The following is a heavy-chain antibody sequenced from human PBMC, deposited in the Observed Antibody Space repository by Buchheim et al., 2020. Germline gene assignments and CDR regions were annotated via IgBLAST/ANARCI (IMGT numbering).Heavy chain of an antibody. D-gene: IGHD3-16*02. CDR2: INHSGST. V-gene: IGHV4-34*01. CDR1: GGSFSGYY. CDR3: ARGRMITFGGVIVIDLGFDY. J-gene: IGHJ4*02. Sequence: QVQLQQWGAGLLKPSETLSLTCAVYGGSFSGYYWSWIRQPPGKGLEWIGEINHSGSTNYNPSLKSRVTISVDTSKNQFSLKLSSVTAADTAVYYCARGRMITFGGVIVIDLGFDYWGQGTL.